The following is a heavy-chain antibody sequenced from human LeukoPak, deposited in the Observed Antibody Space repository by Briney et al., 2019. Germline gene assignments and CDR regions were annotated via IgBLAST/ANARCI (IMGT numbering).Heavy chain of an antibody. V-gene: IGHV5-51*01. CDR1: GYSFTSYW. Sequence: GESLQISCQGSGYSFTSYWIGWVRQVPGKGLEWMGIIYPGDSDTRYSPSFQGQVTISADKSISTAYLQWSSLKASDTAMYYCARRGSYSGYYFDYWGQGTLVTVSS. D-gene: IGHD5-12*01. CDR3: ARRGSYSGYYFDY. J-gene: IGHJ4*02. CDR2: IYPGDSDT.